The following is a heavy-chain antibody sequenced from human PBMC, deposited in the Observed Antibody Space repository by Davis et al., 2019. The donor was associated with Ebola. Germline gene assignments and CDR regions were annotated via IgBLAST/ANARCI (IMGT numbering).Heavy chain of an antibody. J-gene: IGHJ4*02. D-gene: IGHD3-10*01. CDR1: GFTFSGSA. V-gene: IGHV3-21*05. CDR2: ISSSSSYT. CDR3: ARTTLWFGEPAPLYYFDY. Sequence: PGGSLRLSCAASGFTFSGSAMHWVRQAPGKGLEWVSYISSSSSYTNYADSVKGRFTISRDNAKNSLYLQMNSLRAEDTAVYYCARTTLWFGEPAPLYYFDYWGQGTLVTVSS.